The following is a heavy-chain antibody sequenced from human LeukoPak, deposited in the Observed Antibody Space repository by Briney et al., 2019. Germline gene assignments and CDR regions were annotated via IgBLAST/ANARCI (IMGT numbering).Heavy chain of an antibody. Sequence: SETLSLTCTVSGGSISSYYWSWIRQPPGKGLEWIGYIYYSGSTNYNPSLKSRVTISVDTSKNQFSLKLSSVTAADTAVYYCARAGGPKGYYYYYGMDVWGQGTTVTVSS. D-gene: IGHD3-16*01. V-gene: IGHV4-59*01. CDR2: IYYSGST. J-gene: IGHJ6*02. CDR3: ARAGGPKGYYYYYGMDV. CDR1: GGSISSYY.